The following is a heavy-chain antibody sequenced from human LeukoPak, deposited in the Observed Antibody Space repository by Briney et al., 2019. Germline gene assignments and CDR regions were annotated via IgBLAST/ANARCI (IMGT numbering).Heavy chain of an antibody. CDR2: ISGGSTTI. D-gene: IGHD3-9*01. J-gene: IGHJ4*02. CDR1: GFIFRSYS. CDR3: ARDQGLLRYFDWLISPFDY. V-gene: IGHV3-48*01. Sequence: GGSLRLSCAASGFIFRSYSMNWVRQAPGKGLEWVSYISGGSTTIYYADSVKGRFTISRDNAKNSLYLQMNSLRAEDTAVYYCARDQGLLRYFDWLISPFDYWGQGTLVTVSS.